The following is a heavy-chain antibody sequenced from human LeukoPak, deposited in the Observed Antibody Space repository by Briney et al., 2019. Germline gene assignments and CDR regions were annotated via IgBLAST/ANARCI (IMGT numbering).Heavy chain of an antibody. V-gene: IGHV4-59*12. Sequence: SETLSLTCTVSGGSISSYYWSWIRQPPGKGLEWIGYIYYSGSTNYNPSLKSRVTISVDRSKNQFSLKLSSVTAADTAVYYCAGEARATTTVTTKRDWFDPWGQGTLVTVSS. J-gene: IGHJ5*02. CDR1: GGSISSYY. D-gene: IGHD4-11*01. CDR2: IYYSGST. CDR3: AGEARATTTVTTKRDWFDP.